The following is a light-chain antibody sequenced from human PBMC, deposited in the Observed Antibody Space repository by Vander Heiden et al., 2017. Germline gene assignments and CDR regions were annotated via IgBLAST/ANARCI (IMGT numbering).Light chain of an antibody. V-gene: IGKV1-8*01. J-gene: IGKJ2*01. CDR3: QQYDSYPRT. CDR2: AAS. CDR1: QGISSY. Sequence: IRMTQSPSSFSASTGDRVTITCRASQGISSYLAWYQQKPGKAPKLLIYAASTLQSGVPSRFSGSGSGTDFTLTISCLQSEDFATYYCQQYDSYPRTFGQGTKLEIK.